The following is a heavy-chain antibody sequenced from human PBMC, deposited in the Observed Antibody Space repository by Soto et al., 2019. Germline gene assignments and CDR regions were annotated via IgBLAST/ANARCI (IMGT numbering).Heavy chain of an antibody. J-gene: IGHJ4*02. CDR1: GFTFSSYA. Sequence: QVQLVESGGGVVQSGRSLRLSCAASGFTFSSYAMHWVRQAPGKGLEWVAVISYDGSNKYYADSVKGRFTISRDNSKNTLYLQMNSLRAEDTAVYYCACQVVVITVGAFDYWGQGTLVTVSS. CDR2: ISYDGSNK. V-gene: IGHV3-30-3*01. CDR3: ACQVVVITVGAFDY. D-gene: IGHD3-22*01.